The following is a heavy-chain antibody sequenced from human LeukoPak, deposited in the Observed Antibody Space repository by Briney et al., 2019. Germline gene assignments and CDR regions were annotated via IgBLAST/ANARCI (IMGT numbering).Heavy chain of an antibody. J-gene: IGHJ4*02. CDR1: GGSFSGYY. CDR3: ARGLYYDSSGYPYY. Sequence: SETLSLTXAVYGGSFSGYYWSWLRQPPGKGLEWIGKINHSGSTNYNPSLKSRVTISVDTSKNQFSLKLSSVTAADTAVYYCARGLYYDSSGYPYYWGQGTLVTVSS. D-gene: IGHD3-22*01. CDR2: INHSGST. V-gene: IGHV4-34*01.